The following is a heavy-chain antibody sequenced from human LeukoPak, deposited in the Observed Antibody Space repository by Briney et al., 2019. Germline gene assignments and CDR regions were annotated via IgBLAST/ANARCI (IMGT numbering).Heavy chain of an antibody. D-gene: IGHD2-2*01. Sequence: GESLKISCKGSGYSCTSYWIGWVRQMPGKGLEWMGIIYPGDSDTRYSPSFQGQVTISADKSISTAYLQWSSLKASDTAMYYCALVVPAALGWFDPWGQGTLVTVSS. J-gene: IGHJ5*02. CDR3: ALVVPAALGWFDP. CDR1: GYSCTSYW. CDR2: IYPGDSDT. V-gene: IGHV5-51*01.